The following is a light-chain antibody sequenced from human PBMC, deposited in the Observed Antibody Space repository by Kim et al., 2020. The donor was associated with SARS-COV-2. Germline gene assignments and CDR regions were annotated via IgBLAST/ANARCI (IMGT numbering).Light chain of an antibody. V-gene: IGLV3-19*01. CDR3: NSRDSSGNHVV. J-gene: IGLJ2*01. Sequence: SSELTQDPAVAVALGQTVRITCQGDSLRSYYASWYQQKPGQAPVLVIYGKNNRPSGIPDRFSCSSSGNTASLTINGAQAEDEADYYCNSRDSSGNHVVFG. CDR2: GKN. CDR1: SLRSYY.